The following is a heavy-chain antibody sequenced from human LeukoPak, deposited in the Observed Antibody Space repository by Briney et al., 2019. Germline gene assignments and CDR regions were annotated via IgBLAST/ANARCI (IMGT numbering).Heavy chain of an antibody. V-gene: IGHV1-46*01. Sequence: ASVKVSCKASGYTFTSYYMHWVREAPGQGLEWMGIINPSGGSTTYAQMFQGRVTMTRDTSTRTVYMELSSLRSEDTAAYYCAREGEVIVTDNLFYWGQGTLVTVSS. J-gene: IGHJ4*02. CDR1: GYTFTSYY. CDR2: INPSGGST. CDR3: AREGEVIVTDNLFY. D-gene: IGHD2-21*01.